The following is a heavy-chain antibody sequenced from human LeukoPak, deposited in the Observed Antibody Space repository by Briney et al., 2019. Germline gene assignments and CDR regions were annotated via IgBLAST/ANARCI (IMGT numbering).Heavy chain of an antibody. CDR2: KYYTGSA. J-gene: IGHJ3*02. Sequence: SQTLSLTCNISGVSVSNGRYYWTWIRQHPAQGLEWIGYKYYTGSAKYSPSMNSRVMISVDMSMNQFSLQLSSVTAYDTAKYYCASSYSRSSNCIDVFNMWGQGTRVTVSS. D-gene: IGHD2-2*01. CDR1: GVSVSNGRYY. CDR3: ASSYSRSSNCIDVFNM. V-gene: IGHV4-31*03.